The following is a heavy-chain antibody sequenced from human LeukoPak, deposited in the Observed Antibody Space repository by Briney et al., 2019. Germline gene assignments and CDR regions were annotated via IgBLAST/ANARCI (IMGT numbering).Heavy chain of an antibody. Sequence: SETLSLTCAVYGGSFGGYYWSGFRQPPGKGLEWIGEINHSGSTNYNSSLKSRVTISVDTSKNQFSLKLSSLTAADTAVYYCASEGDIGVAYWGQGTLVTVSS. CDR1: GGSFGGYY. CDR2: INHSGST. J-gene: IGHJ4*02. V-gene: IGHV4-34*01. D-gene: IGHD2-21*01. CDR3: ASEGDIGVAY.